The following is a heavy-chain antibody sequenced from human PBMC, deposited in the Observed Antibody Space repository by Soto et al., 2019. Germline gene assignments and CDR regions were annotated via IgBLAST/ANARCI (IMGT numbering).Heavy chain of an antibody. CDR3: ANDPNY. J-gene: IGHJ4*02. V-gene: IGHV3-30*18. CDR2: ISYDGSNK. CDR1: GFTFSSYG. Sequence: GGSLRLSCAASGFTFSSYGMHWVRQAPGKGLEWVAVISYDGSNKYYADSVKGRFTISRDNSKNTLYLQMNSLRAEDTAVYYCANDPNYWGQGTLVTVSS.